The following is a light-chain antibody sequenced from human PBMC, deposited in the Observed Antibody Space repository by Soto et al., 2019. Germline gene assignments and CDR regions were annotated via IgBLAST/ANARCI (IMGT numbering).Light chain of an antibody. CDR3: QQYYTIPST. CDR1: QTVLFASNNKNY. V-gene: IGKV4-1*01. J-gene: IGKJ4*02. Sequence: DILLTQSPDSLAVSLGERATINCKSSQTVLFASNNKNYLAWYQQKPGQAPKLLIYWASARESGVPDRFSGSGSETDFNFTITSLQAEDVAVYYCQQYYTIPSTVGGGTKVDIK. CDR2: WAS.